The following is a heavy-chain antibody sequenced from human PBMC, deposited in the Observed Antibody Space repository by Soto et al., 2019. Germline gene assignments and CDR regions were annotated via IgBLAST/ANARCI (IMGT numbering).Heavy chain of an antibody. D-gene: IGHD1-26*01. Sequence: HSQTLSLTCVISGDSVSSNSAAWNWIRQYPSRGLEWLGRTYYRSKWYNDYAVSVKSRITINPDTSKNQFSLQLNSVTPEDTAVYYCAREKVGAPEAGMDVWGQGTTVTVS. V-gene: IGHV6-1*01. CDR1: GDSVSSNSAA. CDR3: AREKVGAPEAGMDV. J-gene: IGHJ6*02. CDR2: TYYRSKWYN.